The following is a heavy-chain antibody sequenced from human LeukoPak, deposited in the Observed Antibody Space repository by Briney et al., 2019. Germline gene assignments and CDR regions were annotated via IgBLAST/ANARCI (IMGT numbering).Heavy chain of an antibody. CDR1: GFTFSSYS. J-gene: IGHJ5*02. CDR3: AREMLAAVAAQS. V-gene: IGHV3-7*01. CDR2: IKQDGSEK. D-gene: IGHD6-19*01. Sequence: GSLRLSCAASGFTFSSYSMNWVRQAPGKGLEWVANIKQDGSEKYYVDSVKGRFTISRDNAKNSLYLQMNSLRAEDTAVYYCAREMLAAVAAQSWGQGTLVTVSS.